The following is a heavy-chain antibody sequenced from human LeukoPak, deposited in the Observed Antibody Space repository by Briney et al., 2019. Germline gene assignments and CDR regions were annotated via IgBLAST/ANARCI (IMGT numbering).Heavy chain of an antibody. CDR3: ARPFTSNTAMVFNAFDI. Sequence: PGGSLRLSCAASGFTFSSYAMHWVRQAPGKGLEWVANIKQDGSEKYYVDSVKGRFTISRDNAKNSLYLQMNSLRAEDTAVYYCARPFTSNTAMVFNAFDIWGQGTMVTVSS. J-gene: IGHJ3*02. V-gene: IGHV3-7*01. CDR1: GFTFSSYA. CDR2: IKQDGSEK. D-gene: IGHD5-18*01.